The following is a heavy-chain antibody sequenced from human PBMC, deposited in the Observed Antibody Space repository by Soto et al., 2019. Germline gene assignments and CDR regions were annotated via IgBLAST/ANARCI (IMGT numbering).Heavy chain of an antibody. D-gene: IGHD2-21*01. CDR1: GFTFSRYA. CDR3: ARFAGCADDCASDY. V-gene: IGHV3-23*01. CDR2: ISANGERT. J-gene: IGHJ4*02. Sequence: EVQLLESGGDLVQPGGSLRLSCTASGFTFSRYAMNWVRQAPGKGLEWVSSISANGERTYYADSVKGRFIVYRDNSKSTLNRHMNSLRGEDTTIYFCARFAGCADDCASDYCHQGTLFTVSS.